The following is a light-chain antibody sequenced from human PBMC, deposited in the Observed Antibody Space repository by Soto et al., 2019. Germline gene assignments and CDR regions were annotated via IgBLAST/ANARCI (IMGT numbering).Light chain of an antibody. CDR2: GSS. V-gene: IGLV1-40*01. J-gene: IGLJ3*02. CDR1: SSNIGAGYD. CDR3: QSFDSSLSGSHVV. Sequence: QAVVTQPPSVSGAPGQRVTISCTGSSSNIGAGYDVHWYQQLPGTAPKLLIYGSSDRPSGVPDRFSGSKSGTSASLAITGLQAEDEADYYCQSFDSSLSGSHVVFGGGTQLTVL.